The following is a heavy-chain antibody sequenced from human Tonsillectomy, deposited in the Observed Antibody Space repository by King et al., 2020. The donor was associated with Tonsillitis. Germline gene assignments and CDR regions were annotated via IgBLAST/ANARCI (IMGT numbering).Heavy chain of an antibody. CDR1: GFTFSSYS. CDR3: ARVWVVRGVGAYYI. D-gene: IGHD3-10*01. CDR2: ITSSSNYI. Sequence: VQLVESGGGLVQPGGSLRLSCAASGFTFSSYSLHWVRQAPGKGLEWVSSITSSSNYIYYADSMEGRCTISRDNAKNSLYLQMNNLRAEDTAVFYCARVWVVRGVGAYYIWGQGTIVTVSS. J-gene: IGHJ3*02. V-gene: IGHV3-21*01.